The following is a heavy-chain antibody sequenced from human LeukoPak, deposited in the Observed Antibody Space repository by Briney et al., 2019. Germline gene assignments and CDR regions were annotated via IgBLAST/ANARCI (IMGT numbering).Heavy chain of an antibody. J-gene: IGHJ4*02. CDR1: GYTFTGYY. D-gene: IGHD3-10*01. CDR2: INPNSGGT. V-gene: IGHV1-2*02. CDR3: ARAGWDYYGSGSSDY. Sequence: EASVKVSCKASGYTFTGYYMHWVRQAPGQGLEWMGWINPNSGGTNYAQKFQGRVTMTRDTSISTAYMELSRLRSDDTAVYYCARAGWDYYGSGSSDYWGQGTLVTVSS.